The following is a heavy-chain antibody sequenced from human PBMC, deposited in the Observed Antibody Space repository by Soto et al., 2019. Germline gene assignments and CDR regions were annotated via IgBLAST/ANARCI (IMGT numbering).Heavy chain of an antibody. CDR3: ARGSGNPLDY. D-gene: IGHD2-15*01. J-gene: IGHJ4*02. Sequence: SETLSLTCSVSGGSMNTYYWSWIRQPPGTGLEWIGYIYSSGSTNYKLSLKSRVVFSVDTSKNQFSLKLSSVTAADTAVYYCARGSGNPLDYWGQGTLVTVSS. CDR1: GGSMNTYY. V-gene: IGHV4-59*01. CDR2: IYSSGST.